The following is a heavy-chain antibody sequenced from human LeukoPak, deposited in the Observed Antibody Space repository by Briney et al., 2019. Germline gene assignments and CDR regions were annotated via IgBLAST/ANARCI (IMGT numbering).Heavy chain of an antibody. J-gene: IGHJ6*03. V-gene: IGHV3-7*01. D-gene: IGHD1-26*01. CDR2: IKQDGSEK. CDR1: GFTFSRNW. Sequence: PGGSLRLSCAASGFTFSRNWMSWVRQAPGKGLEWVANIKQDGSEKYYVDSVKGRFTISRDNAKNSLYLQMNSLRVEDTAVYYCARGQGRGELLGFSSDYYYYMDVWGKGTTVTVSS. CDR3: ARGQGRGELLGFSSDYYYYMDV.